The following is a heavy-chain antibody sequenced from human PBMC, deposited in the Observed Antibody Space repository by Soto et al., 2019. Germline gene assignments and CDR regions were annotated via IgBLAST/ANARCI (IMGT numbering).Heavy chain of an antibody. Sequence: EVQLVESGGGLVKPGGSLRVSCVASGFTFSSYTMNWVRQAPGKGLEWVSSISASGNTPYYADSVKGRFTISRDNSKNTLYLQMNSLRAEDTAVYYCAIKYSSSSPNFDYWGQGTLVTVSS. CDR3: AIKYSSSSPNFDY. CDR1: GFTFSSYT. J-gene: IGHJ4*02. D-gene: IGHD6-6*01. V-gene: IGHV3-23*04. CDR2: ISASGNTP.